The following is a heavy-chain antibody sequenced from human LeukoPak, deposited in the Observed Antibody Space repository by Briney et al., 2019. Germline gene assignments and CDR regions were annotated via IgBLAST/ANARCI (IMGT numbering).Heavy chain of an antibody. V-gene: IGHV4-61*02. Sequence: SETLSLTCTVSGGSISSGSYYWSWIRQPAGKGLEWIGRIYTSGSTNYNPSLKSRVTISVDTSKNQFSLKLSSVTAADTAVYYCARATSYDFWSGYYNPTPGYYFDYWGQGTLVTVSS. J-gene: IGHJ4*02. D-gene: IGHD3-3*01. CDR2: IYTSGST. CDR1: GGSISSGSYY. CDR3: ARATSYDFWSGYYNPTPGYYFDY.